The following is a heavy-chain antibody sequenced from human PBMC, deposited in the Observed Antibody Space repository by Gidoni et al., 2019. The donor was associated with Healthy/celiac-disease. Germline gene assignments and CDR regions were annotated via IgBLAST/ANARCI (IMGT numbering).Heavy chain of an antibody. D-gene: IGHD3-10*01. CDR2: IYHSGST. V-gene: IGHV4-4*02. Sequence: QVQLQESGPGLVKPSGTLSLTCALSGGSIRSSNWWSWARPPPGKGRGWIGEIYHSGSTNYNPSLKRRVTIAVDKSKNQVSLKLSFVTAADTAAYYCARVPEWGLGALGFGGQGTLVTVSS. CDR1: GGSIRSSNW. CDR3: ARVPEWGLGALGF. J-gene: IGHJ4*02.